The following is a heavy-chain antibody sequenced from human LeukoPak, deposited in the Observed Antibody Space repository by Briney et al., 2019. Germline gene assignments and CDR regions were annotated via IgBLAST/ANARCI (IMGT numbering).Heavy chain of an antibody. D-gene: IGHD1-1*01. CDR3: AKGPAGYN. V-gene: IGHV3-53*01. Sequence: GGSLRLSCAASGFTVSSNHMSWVRQAPGKGLEWVSVIYSGGSTDYADSVKGRFTISRDNLKNTLYLQMNTLRAEDTAVYYCAKGPAGYNWGQGTLVTVSS. CDR2: IYSGGST. J-gene: IGHJ4*02. CDR1: GFTVSSNH.